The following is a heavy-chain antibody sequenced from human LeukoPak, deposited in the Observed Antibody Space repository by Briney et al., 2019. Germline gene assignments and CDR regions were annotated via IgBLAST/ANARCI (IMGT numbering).Heavy chain of an antibody. V-gene: IGHV1-2*02. J-gene: IGHJ4*02. CDR2: INPNSGGT. CDR1: GYTFTGYY. CDR3: AREPRSTMVRGLAHFDY. D-gene: IGHD3-10*01. Sequence: GASVKVSCKASGYTFTGYYMHWVRQAPGQGLEWMGWINPNSGGTNYAQKFQGRVTMTRDTSISTAYMELSRLRSDDTAVYYCAREPRSTMVRGLAHFDYWGQGTLVTVSS.